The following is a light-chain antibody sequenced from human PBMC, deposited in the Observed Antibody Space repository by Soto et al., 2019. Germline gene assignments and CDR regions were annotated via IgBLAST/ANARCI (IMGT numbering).Light chain of an antibody. CDR2: AAS. CDR3: QQSYSTPIT. Sequence: DIQMTQSPSSLSASVGDRVTITCRASQSISSYLNWYQQKPGKAPKVLIYAASNLQSGVPSRFSGSGSGTDFTLTISSLQPEDFATYYCQQSYSTPITFGQGTKVDIK. V-gene: IGKV1-39*01. CDR1: QSISSY. J-gene: IGKJ1*01.